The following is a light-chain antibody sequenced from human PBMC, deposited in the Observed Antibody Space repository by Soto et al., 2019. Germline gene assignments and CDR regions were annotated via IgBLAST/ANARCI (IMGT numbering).Light chain of an antibody. CDR2: EVS. CDR1: SSDVGGYNY. V-gene: IGLV2-14*01. CDR3: SSYTSSSPVV. J-gene: IGLJ2*01. Sequence: QSALTQPASVSGSPGQSITISCTGTSSDVGGYNYVSWYQQHPGKAPKLMIYEVSNRPSGVSNRFSGSKYGNTASLTISGLQAEDGAEYYCSSYTSSSPVVFGGGTQLTVL.